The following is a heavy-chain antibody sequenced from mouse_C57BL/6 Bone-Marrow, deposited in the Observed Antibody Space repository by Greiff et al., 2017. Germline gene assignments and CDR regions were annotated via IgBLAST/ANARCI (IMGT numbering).Heavy chain of an antibody. CDR1: GFSFNTYA. D-gene: IGHD1-1*01. J-gene: IGHJ3*01. CDR2: IRSKSNNYAT. CDR3: VSYYYGSSYGFAY. Sequence: VQLVESGGGLVQPKGSLKLSCAASGFSFNTYAMNWVRQAPGTGLEWVARIRSKSNNYATYYADSVKDRFTISRDDSESMLYLQMNNLKTEDTAMYYCVSYYYGSSYGFAYWGQGTLVTVSA. V-gene: IGHV10-1*01.